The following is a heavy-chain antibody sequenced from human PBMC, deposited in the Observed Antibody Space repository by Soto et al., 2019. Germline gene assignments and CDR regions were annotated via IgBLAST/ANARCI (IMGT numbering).Heavy chain of an antibody. Sequence: EVQLVGPGGGLVKPGESLRLPGAASGFIFDNAWMSWVRQAPGKGLEWVGRIKSEGEGGTTDYAAPVKGRFTFSRDDSKNTLYLQMNSLKIEDTAVYYCTTGGDSEYWGQGALVTVSS. V-gene: IGHV3-15*01. J-gene: IGHJ4*02. CDR3: TTGGDSEY. D-gene: IGHD4-17*01. CDR2: IKSEGEGGTT. CDR1: GFIFDNAW.